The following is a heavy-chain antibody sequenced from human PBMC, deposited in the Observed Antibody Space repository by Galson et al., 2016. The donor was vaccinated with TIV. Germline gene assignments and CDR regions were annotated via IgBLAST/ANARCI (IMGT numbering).Heavy chain of an antibody. CDR2: IIPILGMT. J-gene: IGHJ4*02. CDR1: GGTFSSSA. V-gene: IGHV1-69*04. D-gene: IGHD3-10*01. CDR3: ATSSPRGPTDS. Sequence: SVKVSCKASGGTFSSSAVSWVRQAPGQGLEWMGRIIPILGMTNSAQNFQGRVTITADTSTTTAYMELSNLRSEDTASYYCATSSPRGPTDSWGQGTLVSVSS.